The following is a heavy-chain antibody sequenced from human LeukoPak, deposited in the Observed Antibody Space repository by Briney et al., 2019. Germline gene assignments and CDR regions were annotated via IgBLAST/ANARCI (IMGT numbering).Heavy chain of an antibody. V-gene: IGHV4-31*03. J-gene: IGHJ4*02. CDR3: ARTYSYGQNRYFDH. Sequence: SETLSLTCTVSGDPISSGDYYWSWIRQHPGEGLEWIGYIYYSGSNYYNPSLMSRVTISVDTSKSQFSLNLSSMTAADTAFYYCARTYSYGQNRYFDHWGQGALVTVSS. CDR2: IYYSGSN. D-gene: IGHD5-18*01. CDR1: GDPISSGDYY.